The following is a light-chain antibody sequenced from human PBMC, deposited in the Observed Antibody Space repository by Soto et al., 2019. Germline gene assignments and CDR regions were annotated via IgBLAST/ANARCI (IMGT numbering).Light chain of an antibody. V-gene: IGKV1-39*01. CDR2: DAS. J-gene: IGKJ1*01. CDR1: ESIRTW. Sequence: DIQMTQSPSTLSASIGDRVTITCRASESIRTWLAWYQHKPGKAPKFLIYDASNLQSGVPSRFSGSGSGTDFTLTISSLQPEDFATYYCQQSYSTPQTFGQGTKVDI. CDR3: QQSYSTPQT.